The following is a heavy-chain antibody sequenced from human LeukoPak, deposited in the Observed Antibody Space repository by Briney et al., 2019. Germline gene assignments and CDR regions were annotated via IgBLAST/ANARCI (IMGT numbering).Heavy chain of an antibody. J-gene: IGHJ4*02. CDR1: GFTVSSNY. CDR3: AKEVRGATYFDY. Sequence: PGGSLRLSCAASGFTVSSNYMSWVRQAPGKGLEWVSVIYSGGTTYYADSVKGRFTISRDNSKNTLYLQMNSLRAEDTAVYYCAKEVRGATYFDYWGQGTLVTVSS. V-gene: IGHV3-53*01. CDR2: IYSGGTT. D-gene: IGHD1-26*01.